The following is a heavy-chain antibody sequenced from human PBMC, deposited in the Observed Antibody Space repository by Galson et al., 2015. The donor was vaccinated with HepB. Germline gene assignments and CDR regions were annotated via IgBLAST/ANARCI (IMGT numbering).Heavy chain of an antibody. V-gene: IGHV1-2*02. Sequence: SVKVSCKASGYTFTGYYMHWVRQTPGQGLEWMGWINHNSGDTNYAQKFQGRVTMTRDTSISTAYMEMSRLSSDDTAVYYCAREAITGTANYYYYGMDVWGQGTMVTVSS. CDR2: INHNSGDT. CDR1: GYTFTGYY. CDR3: AREAITGTANYYYYGMDV. J-gene: IGHJ6*02. D-gene: IGHD1-7*01.